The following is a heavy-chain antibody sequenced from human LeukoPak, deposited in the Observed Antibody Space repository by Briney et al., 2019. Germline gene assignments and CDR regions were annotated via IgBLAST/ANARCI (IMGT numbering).Heavy chain of an antibody. CDR1: GGSISSSSYY. D-gene: IGHD2-21*01. Sequence: SETLSLTCTVSGGSISSSSYYRGWIRQPPGQGLEWIGSIYYSGSTYYNPSLKSRVTISVDTSKNQFSLKLSSVTAADTAVYYCARRRAATGGDIDYWGQGTLVTVSS. V-gene: IGHV4-39*01. CDR3: ARRRAATGGDIDY. CDR2: IYYSGST. J-gene: IGHJ4*02.